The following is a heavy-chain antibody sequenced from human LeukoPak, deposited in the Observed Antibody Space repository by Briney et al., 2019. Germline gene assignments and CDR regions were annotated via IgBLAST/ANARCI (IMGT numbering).Heavy chain of an antibody. Sequence: SETLSLTCTVSGGSISSSSYYWGWIRQPPGKGLEWIGSIYYSGSTYYNPSLKSRVTISVDTSKNQFSLKLGSVTAADTAVYYCAPFLLRGAYFDYWGQGTLVTVSS. J-gene: IGHJ4*02. CDR1: GGSISSSSYY. V-gene: IGHV4-39*01. CDR3: APFLLRGAYFDY. D-gene: IGHD3-16*01. CDR2: IYYSGST.